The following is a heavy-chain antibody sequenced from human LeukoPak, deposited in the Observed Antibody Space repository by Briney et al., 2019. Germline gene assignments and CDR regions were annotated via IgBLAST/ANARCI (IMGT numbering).Heavy chain of an antibody. J-gene: IGHJ4*02. CDR1: GFSFGSYW. CDR2: ISSSSSYI. Sequence: GGSLRLSCAASGFSFGSYWMTWIRQAPGKGLEWVSSISSSSSYIYYADSVKGRFTISRDNAKNSLYLQMNSLRAEDTAVYYCARDYYDSSGYLNWGQGTLVTVSS. D-gene: IGHD3-22*01. V-gene: IGHV3-21*01. CDR3: ARDYYDSSGYLN.